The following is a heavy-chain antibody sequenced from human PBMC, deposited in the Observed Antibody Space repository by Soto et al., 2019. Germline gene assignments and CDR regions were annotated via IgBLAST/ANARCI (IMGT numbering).Heavy chain of an antibody. CDR3: ARFRTLSSWYKGFDY. J-gene: IGHJ4*02. D-gene: IGHD6-13*01. Sequence: SETLSLSCTVSGGSISSSSYYWGWIRQPPGKGLEWIGYIYYSGSTNYNPSLKSRVTISVDTSKNQFSLKLSSVTAADTAVYYCARFRTLSSWYKGFDYWGQGTLVTVSS. V-gene: IGHV4-61*05. CDR1: GGSISSSSYY. CDR2: IYYSGST.